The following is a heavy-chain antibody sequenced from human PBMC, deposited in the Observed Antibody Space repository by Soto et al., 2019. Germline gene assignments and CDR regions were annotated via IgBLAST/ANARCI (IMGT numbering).Heavy chain of an antibody. V-gene: IGHV4-39*01. D-gene: IGHD3-10*01. CDR1: GGSISSSSYY. Sequence: QLQLQESGPGLVKPSETLSLTCTVSGGSISSSSYYWGWIRQPPGKGLEWIGSIYYSGSTYYNPSLKSRVTISVDTSKNQFSLKLSSVTAADTAVYYCARRLVLWFGELSPFDYWGQGTLVTVSS. CDR3: ARRLVLWFGELSPFDY. CDR2: IYYSGST. J-gene: IGHJ4*02.